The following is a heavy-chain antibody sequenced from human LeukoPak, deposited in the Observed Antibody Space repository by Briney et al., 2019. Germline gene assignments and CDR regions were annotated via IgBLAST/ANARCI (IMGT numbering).Heavy chain of an antibody. J-gene: IGHJ2*01. CDR2: IWYDGSNK. D-gene: IGHD1-14*01. V-gene: IGHV3-33*01. CDR3: ARDPPRSQNLRYFDL. CDR1: GFTFRNHG. Sequence: GTSLRLSCAASGFTFRNHGMHWVREAPGKGLEWVAAIWYDGSNKYYADSVKGRFTISRDNSKNTLDLQMNSLRAEDTAVYYCARDPPRSQNLRYFDLWGRGTLVTVSS.